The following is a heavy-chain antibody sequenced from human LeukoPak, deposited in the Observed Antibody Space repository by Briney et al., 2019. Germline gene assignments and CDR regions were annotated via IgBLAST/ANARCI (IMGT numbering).Heavy chain of an antibody. CDR1: GFTFSSYG. CDR2: IRYDGSYK. J-gene: IGHJ4*02. V-gene: IGHV3-30*02. D-gene: IGHD3-16*01. Sequence: GGSLRLSCAASGFTFSSYGMHWVRQAPGKGLEWVAFIRYDGSYKYYADSVKGRFTISRDNSKNTLYLQVNSLRGEDTAVYYCAKDHVWGFGYYFDDWGQGTLVTVSS. CDR3: AKDHVWGFGYYFDD.